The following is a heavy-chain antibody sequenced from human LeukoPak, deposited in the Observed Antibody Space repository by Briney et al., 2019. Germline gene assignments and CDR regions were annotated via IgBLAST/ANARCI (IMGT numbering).Heavy chain of an antibody. V-gene: IGHV1-3*01. CDR2: INAGNGNT. CDR1: GYTFTSYA. D-gene: IGHD2-21*02. Sequence: ASVKVSCKASGYTFTSYAMHWVRQAPGQRLEWMGWINAGNGNTKYSQKFQGRVTITRDTSASTAYMELSSLRSEDTAVYYCARCPVTAIPRDSWYFDLWGRGTLVTVSS. J-gene: IGHJ2*01. CDR3: ARCPVTAIPRDSWYFDL.